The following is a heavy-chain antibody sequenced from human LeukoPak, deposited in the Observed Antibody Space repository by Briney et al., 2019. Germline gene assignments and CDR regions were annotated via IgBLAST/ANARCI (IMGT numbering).Heavy chain of an antibody. V-gene: IGHV3-53*01. CDR2: IYSGGST. CDR1: GFTVSSTF. J-gene: IGHJ4*02. Sequence: GGSLRLSCAASGFTVSSTFMSWVRQAPGKGLEWVSVIYSGGSTYYADSVKGRFTISRDNSKNTLYLQMNSLRGEDTAVYYCARDNYGGKWCDFWGQRTLVTISS. CDR3: ARDNYGGKWCDF. D-gene: IGHD4-23*01.